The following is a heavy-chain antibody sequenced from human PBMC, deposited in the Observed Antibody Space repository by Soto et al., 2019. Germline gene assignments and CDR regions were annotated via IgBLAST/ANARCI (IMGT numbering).Heavy chain of an antibody. Sequence: WGSLRLSCAASGFTFSSYAMSWVRQAPGKGLEWVSAISGSGGSTYYADSVKGRFTISRDNSKNTLYLQMNSLRAEDTAVYYCEKNLVGADVGFDAWGQGTLVTVSS. CDR3: EKNLVGADVGFDA. J-gene: IGHJ5*02. CDR2: ISGSGGST. D-gene: IGHD1-26*01. CDR1: GFTFSSYA. V-gene: IGHV3-23*01.